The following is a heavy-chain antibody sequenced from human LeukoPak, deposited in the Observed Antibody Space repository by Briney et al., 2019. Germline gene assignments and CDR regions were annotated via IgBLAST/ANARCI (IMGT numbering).Heavy chain of an antibody. CDR1: GGTFSSYA. CDR3: ATIAAAGTGVDY. J-gene: IGHJ4*02. CDR2: IIPILGIA. Sequence: SVKVSCKASGGTFSSYAISWVRQAPGQGLEWMGRIIPILGIANYAQKFQGRVTITADKSTSTAYMELSSLRSEDTAVYYCATIAAAGTGVDYWGQGTLVTVSS. V-gene: IGHV1-69*04. D-gene: IGHD6-13*01.